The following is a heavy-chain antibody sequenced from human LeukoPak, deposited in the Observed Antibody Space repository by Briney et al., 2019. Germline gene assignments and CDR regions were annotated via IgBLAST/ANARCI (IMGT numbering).Heavy chain of an antibody. CDR1: GFTFSSYG. V-gene: IGHV3-23*01. D-gene: IGHD3-22*01. CDR3: AKDHHDSSGYYLFDY. J-gene: IGHJ4*02. CDR2: ISGSGGST. Sequence: GGSLRLSCAASGFTFSSYGMSWVRQAPGKGLEWVSAISGSGGSTYYADSVKGRFTISRDNSKNTLYLQMNSLRAEDTAVYYCAKDHHDSSGYYLFDYWGQGTLVTVSS.